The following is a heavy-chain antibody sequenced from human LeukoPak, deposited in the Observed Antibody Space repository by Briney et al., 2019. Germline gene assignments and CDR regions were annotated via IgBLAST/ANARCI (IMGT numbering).Heavy chain of an antibody. J-gene: IGHJ4*02. CDR3: AKDHSSGWPYCFPY. D-gene: IGHD6-19*01. Sequence: GGSLRLSCAASGFIFSSYAMSWVRQAPGKGLEWVSAISASGGSTYYADSVKGRFTISRDNSKNTLFLQMNSLRAEDTAVYYCAKDHSSGWPYCFPYWGQGTLVTVSS. CDR2: ISASGGST. CDR1: GFIFSSYA. V-gene: IGHV3-23*01.